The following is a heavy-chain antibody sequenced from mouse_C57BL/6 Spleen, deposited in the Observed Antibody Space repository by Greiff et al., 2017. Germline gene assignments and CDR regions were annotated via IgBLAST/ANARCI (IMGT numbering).Heavy chain of an antibody. CDR1: GFTFTDYY. D-gene: IGHD1-1*01. Sequence: EVQRVESGGGLVQPGGSLSLSCAASGFTFTDYYMSWVRQPPGKALEWLGFIRNKANGYTTEYSASVKGRFTISRDNSQSILYLQMNALRAEDSATYYCARLYYYGSSYGYFDVWGTGTTVTVSS. CDR2: IRNKANGYTT. V-gene: IGHV7-3*01. J-gene: IGHJ1*03. CDR3: ARLYYYGSSYGYFDV.